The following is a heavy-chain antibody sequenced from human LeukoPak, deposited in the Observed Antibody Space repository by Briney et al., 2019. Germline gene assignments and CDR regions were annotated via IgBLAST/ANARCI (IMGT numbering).Heavy chain of an antibody. V-gene: IGHV3-21*01. CDR1: GFVFSDFN. Sequence: GGSLRLSCVASGFVFSDFNMNWVRQAPGKGLEWVSSISSSSTYIYYASSLKGRFTISRDNAKNSLYLQMNSLRAEDTAVYFCARDYYDSSGPLDYWGQGTLVTVSS. CDR3: ARDYYDSSGPLDY. D-gene: IGHD3-22*01. CDR2: ISSSSTYI. J-gene: IGHJ4*02.